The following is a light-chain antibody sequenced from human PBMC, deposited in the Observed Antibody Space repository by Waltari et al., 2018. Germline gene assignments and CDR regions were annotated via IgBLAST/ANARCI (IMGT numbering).Light chain of an antibody. CDR3: SSYASSVTHV. J-gene: IGLJ1*01. V-gene: IGLV2-14*03. Sequence: QSALTQSASVSGSPGQSITISCTGTTSDVGGSDSVSWYQQHPGKAPILIIYGVSSRPSGISIRFSGSKSGNTASLTISGLQAEDEADYYCSSYASSVTHVFGTGTKVTVL. CDR1: TSDVGGSDS. CDR2: GVS.